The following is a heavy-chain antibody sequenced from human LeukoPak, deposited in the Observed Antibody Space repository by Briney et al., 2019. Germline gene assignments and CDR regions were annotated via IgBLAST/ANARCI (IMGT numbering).Heavy chain of an antibody. D-gene: IGHD4-17*01. Sequence: GGSLRLPCAASGFTSSSYAMSWVRQAPGKGLEWVSAISGSGGSTYYANSVKGRFTISRDNSKNTLYLQMGSLRAEDMAVYYCARGYGDLDYWGQGTLVTVSS. CDR1: GFTSSSYA. V-gene: IGHV3-64*01. CDR3: ARGYGDLDY. CDR2: ISGSGGST. J-gene: IGHJ4*02.